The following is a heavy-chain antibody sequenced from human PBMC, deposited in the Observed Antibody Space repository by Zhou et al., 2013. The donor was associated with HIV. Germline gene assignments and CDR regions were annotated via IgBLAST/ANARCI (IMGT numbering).Heavy chain of an antibody. CDR3: ARWAVAVTAHNYGMDV. CDR2: VIPIFGTT. V-gene: IGHV1-69*05. Sequence: QVQLVQSGAEVKKPGSSMKVSCKASGDTFSNYNINWVRHVPGQGLEWMGGVIPIFGTTSYAQKFQGRVTINTDESTSTAYMELSSLRSEDTAVYYCARWAVAVTAHNYGMDVWGQGTTVTVSS. CDR1: GDTFSNYN. J-gene: IGHJ6*02. D-gene: IGHD2-21*02.